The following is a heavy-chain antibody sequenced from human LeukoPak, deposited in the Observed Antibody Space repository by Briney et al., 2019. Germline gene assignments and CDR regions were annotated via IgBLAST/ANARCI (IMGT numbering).Heavy chain of an antibody. Sequence: SETLSLTCSVSGGSISSSSYYWSWIRQPPGKGLEWIGYIYNSGSTKYNPSLKSRVTISIDTSKNQFSLKVNSVTAADTAVYYCARGGTSALEWFGPWGQGTLVTVSS. V-gene: IGHV4-61*01. D-gene: IGHD3-3*01. J-gene: IGHJ5*02. CDR1: GGSISSSSYY. CDR2: IYNSGST. CDR3: ARGGTSALEWFGP.